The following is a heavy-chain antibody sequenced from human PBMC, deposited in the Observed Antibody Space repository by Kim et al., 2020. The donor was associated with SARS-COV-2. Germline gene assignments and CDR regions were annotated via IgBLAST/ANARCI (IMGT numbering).Heavy chain of an antibody. CDR1: GFTFRDYG. Sequence: GGSLRLSCAASGFTFRDYGMHWVRQAPGLGPEWVGVISFDGSNNYYGESVKGRFTISRDNSKNMLYLEMDSLRTEDTGVYDCAKEGHPSRWTLGDYWGQGALVTISS. D-gene: IGHD3-16*01. CDR3: AKEGHPSRWTLGDY. V-gene: IGHV3-30*18. CDR2: ISFDGSNN. J-gene: IGHJ4*02.